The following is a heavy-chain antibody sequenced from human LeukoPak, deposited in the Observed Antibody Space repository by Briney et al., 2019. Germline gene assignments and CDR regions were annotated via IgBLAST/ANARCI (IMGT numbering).Heavy chain of an antibody. Sequence: KPSETLSLTCAVYGGSFSGYYWSWIRQPPGKGLEWIGELNHSGSTNYNPSLKSRVTIPVDTSKNQFSLKLSSVTAADTAVYYCARGVGPKRIAARPDSVYYYGMDVWGQGTTVTVSS. CDR3: ARGVGPKRIAARPDSVYYYGMDV. CDR2: LNHSGST. CDR1: GGSFSGYY. V-gene: IGHV4-34*01. J-gene: IGHJ6*02. D-gene: IGHD6-6*01.